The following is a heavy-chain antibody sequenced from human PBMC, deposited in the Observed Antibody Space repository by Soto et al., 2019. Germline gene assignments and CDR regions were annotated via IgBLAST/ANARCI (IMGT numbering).Heavy chain of an antibody. J-gene: IGHJ5*02. V-gene: IGHV1-69*13. CDR3: ARDDYYDSSGYQGSWFDP. CDR1: GGTFSSYA. CDR2: IIPIFGTA. D-gene: IGHD3-22*01. Sequence: GASVKVSCKASGGTFSSYAISWVRQAPGHGLEWMGGIIPIFGTANYAQKFQGRVTITADESTSTAYMELSSLISEDTAVYYCARDDYYDSSGYQGSWFDPWGQGTLVTVSS.